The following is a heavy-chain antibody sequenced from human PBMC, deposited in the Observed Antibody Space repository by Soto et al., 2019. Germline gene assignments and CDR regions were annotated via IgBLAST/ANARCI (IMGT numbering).Heavy chain of an antibody. J-gene: IGHJ6*02. Sequence: QPGGSLRLSCAASGFTFSSYGMHWVRQAPGKGLEWVAVISYDGSNKYYADSVKGRFTISRDNSKNTLYLQMNSLRAEDTAVYYCAKEGYCSSTSCPPKRHYYYYGMDVWGQGTTVTVSS. CDR3: AKEGYCSSTSCPPKRHYYYYGMDV. D-gene: IGHD2-2*01. CDR1: GFTFSSYG. CDR2: ISYDGSNK. V-gene: IGHV3-30*18.